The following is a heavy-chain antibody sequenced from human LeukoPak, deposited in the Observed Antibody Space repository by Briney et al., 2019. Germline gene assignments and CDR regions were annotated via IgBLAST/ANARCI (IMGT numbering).Heavy chain of an antibody. CDR1: GYTFTTYG. D-gene: IGHD6-13*01. J-gene: IGHJ4*02. CDR2: TSGYNGHT. CDR3: ARDGYSSSWPYYFDY. V-gene: IGHV1-18*01. Sequence: GASVKVSCKASGYTFTTYGICWVRQAPGQGLEWMGWTSGYNGHTNYAQKVQGRVTMATDTSTSTAYMELRSLRSDDTAVYYCARDGYSSSWPYYFDYWGQGTLVTVSS.